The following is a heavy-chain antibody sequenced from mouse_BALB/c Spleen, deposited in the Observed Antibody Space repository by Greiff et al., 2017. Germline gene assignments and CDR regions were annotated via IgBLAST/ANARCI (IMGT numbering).Heavy chain of an antibody. D-gene: IGHD1-1*01. V-gene: IGHV1-7*01. J-gene: IGHJ3*01. CDR1: GYTFTSYW. CDR2: INPSTGYT. CDR3: ARKSYGSSYEGFAY. Sequence: VKLVESGAELAKPGASVKMSCKASGYTFTSYWMHWVKQRPGQGLEWIGYINPSTGYTEYNQKFKDKATLTADKSSSTAYMQLSSLTSEDSAVYYCARKSYGSSYEGFAYWGQGTLVTVSA.